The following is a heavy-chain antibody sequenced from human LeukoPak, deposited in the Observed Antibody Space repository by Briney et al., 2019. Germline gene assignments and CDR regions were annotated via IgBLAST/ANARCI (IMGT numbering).Heavy chain of an antibody. CDR1: GGSISSSSYY. V-gene: IGHV4-39*07. J-gene: IGHJ4*02. D-gene: IGHD3-10*01. Sequence: SETLSLTCTVSGGSISSSSYYWGWIRQPPGKGLEWIGSISYSGSTYYNPSLKSRVTISVDTSKNQLSLKLSSMTAADTAVYYCARGPNYYGSGSFDYWGQGTLVTVSS. CDR3: ARGPNYYGSGSFDY. CDR2: ISYSGST.